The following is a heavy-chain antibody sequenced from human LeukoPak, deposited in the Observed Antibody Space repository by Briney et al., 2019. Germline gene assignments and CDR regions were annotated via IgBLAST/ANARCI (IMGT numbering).Heavy chain of an antibody. V-gene: IGHV3-74*01. CDR3: AKVGFLEWQEIDY. D-gene: IGHD3-3*01. J-gene: IGHJ4*02. CDR1: GFTFSSYW. CDR2: INSDGSST. Sequence: GGSLRLSCAASGFTFSSYWMSWVRQAPGKGLVWVSRINSDGSSTSYADSVKGRFTISRDNSKNTLYLQMNSLRAEDTAVYYCAKVGFLEWQEIDYWGQGTLVTVSS.